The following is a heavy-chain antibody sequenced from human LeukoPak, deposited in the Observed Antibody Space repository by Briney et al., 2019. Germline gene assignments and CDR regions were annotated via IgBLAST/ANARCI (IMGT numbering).Heavy chain of an antibody. V-gene: IGHV4-59*01. J-gene: IGHJ4*02. Sequence: SETLSLTCTVSGGSISSYYWSWIRQPPGKGLEWIGYIYYSGSTNYNPSLKSRVSLSVDTSKNHFSLKLSPVTAADTAVYYCASRSSIWSGYQDTLYYFDSWGQGTLVTVSS. CDR2: IYYSGST. CDR3: ASRSSIWSGYQDTLYYFDS. CDR1: GGSISSYY. D-gene: IGHD3-3*01.